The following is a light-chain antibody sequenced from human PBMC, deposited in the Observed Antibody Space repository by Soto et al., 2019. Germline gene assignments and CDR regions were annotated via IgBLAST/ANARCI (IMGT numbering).Light chain of an antibody. Sequence: QSALTQPASVSGSPGQSITISCTGTSSDVGGYNSVSWYQQHPGKVPKLMISDVSNRPSGVSSRISGSKSGNTASLTISGLQAEYEADYYCSSYTSSSTLVVFGGGTKVTVL. J-gene: IGLJ2*01. CDR1: SSDVGGYNS. CDR3: SSYTSSSTLVV. CDR2: DVS. V-gene: IGLV2-14*01.